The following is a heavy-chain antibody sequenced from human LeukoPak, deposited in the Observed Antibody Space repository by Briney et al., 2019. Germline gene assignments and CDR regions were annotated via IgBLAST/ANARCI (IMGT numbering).Heavy chain of an antibody. J-gene: IGHJ4*02. Sequence: SETLSLTCTVSGGSISSSSYYWGWIRQPPGKGLEWIGSIYYSGSTYYNPSLKSRVTISVDTSKNQFSLKLSSVTAADTAVYYCAIGGYSYGFDYWGQGTLVTVSS. CDR3: AIGGYSYGFDY. CDR2: IYYSGST. V-gene: IGHV4-39*01. D-gene: IGHD5-18*01. CDR1: GGSISSSSYY.